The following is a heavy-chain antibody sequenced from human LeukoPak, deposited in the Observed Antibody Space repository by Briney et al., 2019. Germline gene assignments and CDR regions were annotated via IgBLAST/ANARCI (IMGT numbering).Heavy chain of an antibody. CDR2: ISRTGVAT. D-gene: IGHD1-26*01. CDR1: GFTFISFA. V-gene: IGHV3-23*01. J-gene: IGHJ4*02. CDR3: AKDRLGAMLYFDC. Sequence: PGGSLRLSCAASGFTFISFAMSWVRQAPGKGLEWVSTISRTGVATYYANSVKGRFTISRDNSKNTVYLQMNSLRAEDTAVYYCAKDRLGAMLYFDCWGQGTLVTVSS.